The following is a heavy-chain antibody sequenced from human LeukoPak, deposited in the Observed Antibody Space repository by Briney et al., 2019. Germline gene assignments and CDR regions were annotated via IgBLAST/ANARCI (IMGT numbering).Heavy chain of an antibody. D-gene: IGHD3-10*01. Sequence: GGSLRLSCAASGFTFSTYSMNWVRQAPGKGLEWVSSISGTSSYIYYADSVKGRFTISRDNSKNTLYLQMNSLRAGDTAVYYCAKDLDTVVRRVIPWWGQGTLVTVSS. J-gene: IGHJ4*02. V-gene: IGHV3-21*04. CDR1: GFTFSTYS. CDR2: ISGTSSYI. CDR3: AKDLDTVVRRVIPW.